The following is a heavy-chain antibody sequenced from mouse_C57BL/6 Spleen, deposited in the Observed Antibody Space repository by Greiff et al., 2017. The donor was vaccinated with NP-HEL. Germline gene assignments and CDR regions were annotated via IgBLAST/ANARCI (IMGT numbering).Heavy chain of an antibody. J-gene: IGHJ2*01. CDR3: ARSATGSSYDY. CDR2: IHPNSGST. D-gene: IGHD1-1*01. V-gene: IGHV1-64*01. CDR1: GYTFTSYW. Sequence: VQLQQSGAELVKPGASVKLSCKASGYTFTSYWMHWVKQRPGQGLEWIGMIHPNSGSTNYNEKFKSKATLTVDKSSSTAYMKLSSLTSEDSAVYYCARSATGSSYDYWGQGTTLTVSS.